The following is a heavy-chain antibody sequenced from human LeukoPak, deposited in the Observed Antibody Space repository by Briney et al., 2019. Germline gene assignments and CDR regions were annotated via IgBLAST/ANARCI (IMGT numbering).Heavy chain of an antibody. V-gene: IGHV3-43*02. J-gene: IGHJ6*02. CDR3: ARDIPFYYNGMDV. Sequence: GGSLRLSCAASGFTFDDYAMHWVRQAPGKGLEWVSLTSGDGDSKYYADSVKGRFTISRDNSKNFLYLQMNGLRSEDTALYYCARDIPFYYNGMDVWGQGTTVTVSS. CDR2: TSGDGDSK. CDR1: GFTFDDYA.